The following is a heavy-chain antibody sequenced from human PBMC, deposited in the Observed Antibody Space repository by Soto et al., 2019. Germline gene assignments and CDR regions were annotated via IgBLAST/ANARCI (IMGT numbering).Heavy chain of an antibody. V-gene: IGHV1-18*01. CDR3: GGDWSYTRGGIDS. D-gene: IGHD1-20*01. CDR1: GYSFTTYG. Sequence: QVQLVQSGAEVRKPGASVKVSCKASGYSFTTYGIAWVRQAPGQGLECVGWISPFSGNTNYAQRLQGRVTMTTDTSPITAYLEVRSLRSDDTAVYFCGGDWSYTRGGIDSWWQGNLVTVSS. CDR2: ISPFSGNT. J-gene: IGHJ4*02.